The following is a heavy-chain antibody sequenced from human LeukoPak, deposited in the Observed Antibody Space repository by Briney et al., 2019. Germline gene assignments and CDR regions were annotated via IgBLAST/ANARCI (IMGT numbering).Heavy chain of an antibody. D-gene: IGHD3-3*01. CDR3: AKDKKPDSWYYVFDY. V-gene: IGHV3-43D*03. Sequence: PGGSLRLSCAASGFTFDDYAMHWVRQAPGKGLEWVSLITWDGGSTYYADSVKGRFTISRDNAKNSLYLQMNSLRAEDTALYYCAKDKKPDSWYYVFDYWGQGTLVTVSS. CDR2: ITWDGGST. J-gene: IGHJ4*02. CDR1: GFTFDDYA.